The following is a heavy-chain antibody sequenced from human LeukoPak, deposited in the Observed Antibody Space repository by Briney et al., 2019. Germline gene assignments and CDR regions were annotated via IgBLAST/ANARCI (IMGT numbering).Heavy chain of an antibody. J-gene: IGHJ4*02. CDR3: ARDHPIAAAGTGEFDY. Sequence: ASVKVSCKASGYTFTSYYMHWMRQAPGQGLEWMGIINPSGGSTSYAQKFQGRVTMTRDMSTSTVYMELSSLRSEDTAVYYCARDHPIAAAGTGEFDYWVQGTLVTVSS. CDR2: INPSGGST. CDR1: GYTFTSYY. D-gene: IGHD6-13*01. V-gene: IGHV1-46*01.